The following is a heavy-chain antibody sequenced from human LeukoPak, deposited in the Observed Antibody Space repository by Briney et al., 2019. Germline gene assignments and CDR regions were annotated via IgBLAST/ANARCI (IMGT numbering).Heavy chain of an antibody. V-gene: IGHV1-8*03. Sequence: ASVKVSCKASGGTFSSSGISWVRQAPGQGLEWMGWMNPNSGDTGYAQKFQGRVSITKDTSISTAYMELSSLRSDDTAVYYCARMWSYGDSENWFDPWGQGTLATVSS. CDR2: MNPNSGDT. CDR1: GGTFSSSG. J-gene: IGHJ5*02. D-gene: IGHD4-17*01. CDR3: ARMWSYGDSENWFDP.